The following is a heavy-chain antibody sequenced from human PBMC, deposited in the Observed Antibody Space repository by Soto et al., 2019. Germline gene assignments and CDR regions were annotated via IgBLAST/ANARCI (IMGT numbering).Heavy chain of an antibody. J-gene: IGHJ4*02. Sequence: QVQLQESGPGLVKPSGTLSLSCAVSGGSVSNNNWWSWVRQSPGNGLELIGEIHHSGGTSYNPSLVSRATLSVDKSKNELSLRLNYVTAADTAVYYCTKNSAYALDYWGLGILVTVSS. V-gene: IGHV4-4*02. CDR2: IHHSGGT. D-gene: IGHD5-12*01. CDR3: TKNSAYALDY. CDR1: GGSVSNNNW.